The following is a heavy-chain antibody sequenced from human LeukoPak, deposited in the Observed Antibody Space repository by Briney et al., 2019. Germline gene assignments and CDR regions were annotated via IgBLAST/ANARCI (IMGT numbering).Heavy chain of an antibody. V-gene: IGHV3-15*01. CDR3: IAVAGMPEG. CDR2: IKSKTDGGTT. CDR1: TFTFTPAW. D-gene: IGHD6-19*01. J-gene: IGHJ4*02. Sequence: GGSLRLSCEASTFTFTPAWMSWVRQAPGKGLEWVGRIKSKTDGGTTDYAAPVKGRFTISRDDSKNTLYLQMNSLKTEDTAVYYCIAVAGMPEGWGQGTLVTVSS.